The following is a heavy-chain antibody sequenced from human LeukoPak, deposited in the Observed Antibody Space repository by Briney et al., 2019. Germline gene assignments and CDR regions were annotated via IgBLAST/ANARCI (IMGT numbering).Heavy chain of an antibody. Sequence: ASVKVSCKTSGYTFTNYYMHWVRQAPGQGLEWMGVINPSGGSTTYAQKFQGRVTMTTDTSTSTVYMDLSSLRSDDTAVYYCAREESYDFWSGLNYWGQGTLVTVSS. CDR3: AREESYDFWSGLNY. CDR1: GYTFTNYY. J-gene: IGHJ4*02. D-gene: IGHD3-3*01. CDR2: INPSGGST. V-gene: IGHV1-46*01.